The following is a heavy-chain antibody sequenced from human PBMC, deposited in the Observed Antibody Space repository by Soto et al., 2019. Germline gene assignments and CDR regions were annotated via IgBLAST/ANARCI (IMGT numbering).Heavy chain of an antibody. J-gene: IGHJ3*02. CDR2: IIPILGIA. V-gene: IGHV1-69*08. CDR3: ARDRGDGYNNI. D-gene: IGHD5-12*01. CDR1: GGTFSSYT. Sequence: QVQLVQSGAEVKKPGSSVKVSCKASGGTFSSYTISWVRQAPGQGLEWMGRIIPILGIANYAQKFQGRVTFTTXKSTSTAYMELSSLRSEDTAVYYCARDRGDGYNNIWGQGTMVTVSS.